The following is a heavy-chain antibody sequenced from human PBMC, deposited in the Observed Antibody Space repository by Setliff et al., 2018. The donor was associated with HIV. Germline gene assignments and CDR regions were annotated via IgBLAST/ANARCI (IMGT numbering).Heavy chain of an antibody. J-gene: IGHJ4*01. V-gene: IGHV4-59*02. D-gene: IGHD3-3*01. CDR2: IHHTWRT. CDR3: APGEGVASTYYHD. Sequence: SETLSLTCTVSDDSVSTFYWNWIRQPPGKGLEWIGFIHHTWRTVSNPSLKSRVTILMDLSRNQLSLHLASFTTADTAVYFCAPGEGVASTYYHDWGQGTQVTVSS. CDR1: DDSVSTFY.